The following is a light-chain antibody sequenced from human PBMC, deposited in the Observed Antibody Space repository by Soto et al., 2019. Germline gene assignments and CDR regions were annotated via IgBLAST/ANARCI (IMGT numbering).Light chain of an antibody. CDR2: EIS. CDR3: SSYTSSATLR. J-gene: IGLJ2*01. Sequence: QSALTQPASVSGSLGQSITISCSGTRRDVGGFDYVSWYQQHPGKAPKLIIYEISHRPSGVSYRFSGSKSGNTASLTISGLQAEDEADYYCSSYTSSATLRFGGGTKLTVL. CDR1: RRDVGGFDY. V-gene: IGLV2-14*01.